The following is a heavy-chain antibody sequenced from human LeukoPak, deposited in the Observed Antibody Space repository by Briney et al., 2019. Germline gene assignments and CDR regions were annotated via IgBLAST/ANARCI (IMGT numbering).Heavy chain of an antibody. CDR1: GYSFTSYW. CDR3: ARRYSYGRNWFDP. J-gene: IGHJ5*02. D-gene: IGHD5-18*01. Sequence: PGESLRISCKGSGYSFTSYWISWVRQMPGKGLEWMGIIYPGDSDTRYSPSFQGQVTISADKSISTAYLQWSSLKASDTAMYYCARRYSYGRNWFDPWGQGTLVTVSS. V-gene: IGHV5-51*01. CDR2: IYPGDSDT.